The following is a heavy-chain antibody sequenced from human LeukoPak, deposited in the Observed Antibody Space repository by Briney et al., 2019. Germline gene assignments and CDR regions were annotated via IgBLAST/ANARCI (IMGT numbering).Heavy chain of an antibody. CDR2: ASYGGTT. CDR3: AGSTIAAAVVNWFDP. D-gene: IGHD6-13*01. CDR1: GGSISSSSYY. Sequence: SETLSLTCTVSGGSISSSSYYWGWIRLPPGEGLEWIGSASYGGTTYYNPSLKSRVTISGDMSKNQFFLKLNSVTAADTAVYYCAGSTIAAAVVNWFDPWGQGTLVTVSS. J-gene: IGHJ5*02. V-gene: IGHV4-39*01.